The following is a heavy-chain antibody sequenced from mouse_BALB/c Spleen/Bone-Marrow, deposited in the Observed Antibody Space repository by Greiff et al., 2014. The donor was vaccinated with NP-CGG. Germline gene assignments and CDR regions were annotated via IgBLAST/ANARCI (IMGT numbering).Heavy chain of an antibody. CDR1: GYTFTSYW. J-gene: IGHJ4*01. CDR2: IHPSNGRT. D-gene: IGHD3-2*01. Sequence: QVQLKQSGTELVKPGASVKLSCKASGYTFTSYWIHWVKQGPGQGLEWIGEIHPSNGRTNYSEKFKTKATLTVDKSSSTARMQLSSLTSEDSAIYYCARGTARAMMDYWGQGTSVTVSS. CDR3: ARGTARAMMDY. V-gene: IGHV1S81*02.